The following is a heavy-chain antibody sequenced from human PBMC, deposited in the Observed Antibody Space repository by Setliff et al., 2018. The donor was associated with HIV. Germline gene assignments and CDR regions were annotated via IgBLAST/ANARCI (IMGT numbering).Heavy chain of an antibody. CDR2: VNLPKTL. CDR1: GGSLNYYS. J-gene: IGHJ4*02. V-gene: IGHV4-34*01. CDR3: ARAIVKTGYHTKSRVFDY. D-gene: IGHD3-9*01. Sequence: SETLSLTCAVYGGSLNYYSWNWIRQSPGKGLEWIGEVNLPKTLNYNPSLESRITISVDTSKKQFSLDLSSVTAADTAVYFCARAIVKTGYHTKSRVFDYWGQGTLVTVSS.